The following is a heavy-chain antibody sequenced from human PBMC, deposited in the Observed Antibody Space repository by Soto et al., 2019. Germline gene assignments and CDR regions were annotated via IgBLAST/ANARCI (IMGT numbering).Heavy chain of an antibody. CDR2: ISNRGSTI. CDR3: TTDSYSTMIVVRFDY. D-gene: IGHD3-22*01. V-gene: IGHV3-11*01. CDR1: GFTFSDYY. Sequence: PGGSLRLSCAASGFTFSDYYMSWVRQAPGKGLEWLSFISNRGSTIDYGDLVKGRFTISRDNSKNSLYLQMNSLKTEDTGIYYCTTDSYSTMIVVRFDYWGHGTLVTVSS. J-gene: IGHJ4*01.